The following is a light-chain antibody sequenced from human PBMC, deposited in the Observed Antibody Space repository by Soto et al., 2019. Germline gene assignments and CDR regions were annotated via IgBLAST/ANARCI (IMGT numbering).Light chain of an antibody. V-gene: IGKV1-5*01. CDR1: QAISSW. J-gene: IGKJ1*01. Sequence: DIQMSQSPSTLSASVGDRVTITCRASQAISSWLAWYQQKPGKAPKLLIYDVSSLESGVPSRFSGSGSGTDFTLTISSLQPDDFATYYCQQYNTFSTFGQGTKVDIK. CDR3: QQYNTFST. CDR2: DVS.